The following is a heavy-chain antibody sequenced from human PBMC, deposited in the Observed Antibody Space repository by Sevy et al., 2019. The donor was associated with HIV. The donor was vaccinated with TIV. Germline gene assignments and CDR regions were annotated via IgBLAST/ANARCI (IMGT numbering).Heavy chain of an antibody. V-gene: IGHV3-7*01. D-gene: IGHD3-10*01. J-gene: IGHJ4*02. CDR3: ARFAGRGHFDY. Sequence: GGSLRLSCAASGFTFSSYWMSWVRQAPGKGLEWVANIKQDGSDKYYVDSVKGRFTISRDNAKNSLYLQMNSLRAEDTAVYYCARFAGRGHFDYWGQGTLVTVSS. CDR1: GFTFSSYW. CDR2: IKQDGSDK.